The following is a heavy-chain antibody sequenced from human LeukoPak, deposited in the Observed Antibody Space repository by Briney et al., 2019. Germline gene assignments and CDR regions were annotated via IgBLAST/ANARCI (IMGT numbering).Heavy chain of an antibody. Sequence: PGRSLRLSCAASGFTFSSYGMHWIRQAPGKGLGWEAVISYVGSNKYYADSVKGRFTISRDNSKNTLYLQMNSLRAEDTAVYYCAKDRVDIVATIHGGVGYGMDVWGKGTTVTVSS. CDR2: ISYVGSNK. CDR1: GFTFSSYG. J-gene: IGHJ6*04. V-gene: IGHV3-30*18. CDR3: AKDRVDIVATIHGGVGYGMDV. D-gene: IGHD5-12*01.